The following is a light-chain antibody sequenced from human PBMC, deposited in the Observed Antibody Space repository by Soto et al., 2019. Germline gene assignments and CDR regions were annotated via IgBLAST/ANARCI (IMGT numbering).Light chain of an antibody. CDR2: EVS. V-gene: IGLV2-14*01. CDR1: SSDVGYYNY. CDR3: SAYTSSSTLV. J-gene: IGLJ2*01. Sequence: QSALTQPASVSGSPGQSITISCTGTSSDVGYYNYVSWYQQHPGKAPKVMIYEVSNRPSGVSNRFSGSKSGNTASLTISVLQAEDEADYYCSAYTSSSTLVFGGGTKLTVL.